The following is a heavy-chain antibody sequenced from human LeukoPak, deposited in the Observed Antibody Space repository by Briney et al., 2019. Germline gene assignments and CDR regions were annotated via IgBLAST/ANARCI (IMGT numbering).Heavy chain of an antibody. Sequence: APVKVSCKASGYTFTSYGISWVRQAPGQGLEWMGWISAYNGNTNYAQKLQGRVTMTTDTSTSTAYMELRSLRSDDTAVYYCARDRIRGYSGYDPPNYWGQGTLVTVSS. D-gene: IGHD5-12*01. CDR2: ISAYNGNT. V-gene: IGHV1-18*01. CDR3: ARDRIRGYSGYDPPNY. J-gene: IGHJ4*02. CDR1: GYTFTSYG.